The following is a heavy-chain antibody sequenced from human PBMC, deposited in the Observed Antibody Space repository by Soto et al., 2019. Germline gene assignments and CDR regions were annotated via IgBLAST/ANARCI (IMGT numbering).Heavy chain of an antibody. Sequence: GGSLRLSCAASGFSFASSTMTWVRQAPGKGLEWVSTISGSGANTYYADSVKGRFTITRDNSKNTLYLHMDSLRYDDTGVYYCARGDREDILVVVGARPGEYGIDIWGQGTTVTVSS. J-gene: IGHJ6*02. CDR3: ARGDREDILVVVGARPGEYGIDI. V-gene: IGHV3-23*01. D-gene: IGHD2-15*01. CDR1: GFSFASST. CDR2: ISGSGANT.